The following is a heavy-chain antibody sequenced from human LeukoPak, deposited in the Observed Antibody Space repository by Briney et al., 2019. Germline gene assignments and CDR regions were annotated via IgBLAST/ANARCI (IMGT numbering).Heavy chain of an antibody. Sequence: ASVKVSCKASGYTFTSYGISWVRQAPGQGLEWMGWISAYNGNTNYAQKLQGRVTMTEDTSTDTAYMELSSLRSEDTAVYYCAIPPPSTVHYFDYWGQGTLVTVSS. CDR2: ISAYNGNT. J-gene: IGHJ4*02. CDR1: GYTFTSYG. V-gene: IGHV1-18*01. CDR3: AIPPPSTVHYFDY. D-gene: IGHD4-11*01.